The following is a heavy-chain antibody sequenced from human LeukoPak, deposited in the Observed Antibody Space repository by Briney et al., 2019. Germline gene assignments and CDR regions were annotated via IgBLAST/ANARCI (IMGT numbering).Heavy chain of an antibody. D-gene: IGHD6-25*01. Sequence: PGGSLTLSCAPSGLTFDVYATQWARHAPGKGREWVSLMSGDGGSTYYADSVKGRFPISRDNSKNSLYLQMNSLRTEDTALYYCAKDDQQRPTYWFDPWGQGTLVTVSS. CDR1: GLTFDVYA. J-gene: IGHJ5*02. CDR2: MSGDGGST. V-gene: IGHV3-43*02. CDR3: AKDDQQRPTYWFDP.